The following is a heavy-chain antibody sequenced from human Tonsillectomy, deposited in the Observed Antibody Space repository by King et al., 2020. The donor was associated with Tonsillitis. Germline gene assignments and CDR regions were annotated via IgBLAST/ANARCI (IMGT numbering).Heavy chain of an antibody. V-gene: IGHV4-59*01. J-gene: IGHJ4*02. CDR1: GGSINYDY. CDR3: ARVGIQMPFDS. D-gene: IGHD5-18*01. CDR2: IYYSGSA. Sequence: QLQLQESGPGLVKPSETLSLTCTVSGGSINYDYWSWIRQPPGKGLEWIGDIYYSGSANYNPSLKSRVTISVDTSNSQFSLKLICLTAADTAVYYCARVGIQMPFDSWGQGTLVTVSS.